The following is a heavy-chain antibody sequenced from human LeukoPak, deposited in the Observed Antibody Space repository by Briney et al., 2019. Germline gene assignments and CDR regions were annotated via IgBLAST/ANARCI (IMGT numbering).Heavy chain of an antibody. Sequence: GGSLRLSCAASGFTVSNNYMTWVRQAPGKGLEWVSVIYSGGSTFHADSVKGRFTISRDNSKNTLYLQMNSLRAEDTAVYYCARLVILGASNSLDYWGQGALVTVSS. CDR1: GFTVSNNY. J-gene: IGHJ4*02. CDR2: IYSGGST. V-gene: IGHV3-53*01. CDR3: ARLVILGASNSLDY. D-gene: IGHD1-26*01.